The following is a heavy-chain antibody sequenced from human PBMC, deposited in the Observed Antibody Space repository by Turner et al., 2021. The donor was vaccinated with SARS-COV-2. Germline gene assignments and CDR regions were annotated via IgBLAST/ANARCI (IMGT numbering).Heavy chain of an antibody. D-gene: IGHD2-15*01. Sequence: GASVKVSCKASGYTFTSYDINWVRQATGQGLEWMGWMNPNSGNTGYAQKFQGRVTMTRNTSISTAYMELSSLRSEDTAVYYCARSAPDPICNGGSCSSGGFDYWGQGTLVTVSS. V-gene: IGHV1-8*01. CDR3: ARSAPDPICNGGSCSSGGFDY. CDR1: GYTFTSYD. J-gene: IGHJ4*02. CDR2: MNPNSGNT.